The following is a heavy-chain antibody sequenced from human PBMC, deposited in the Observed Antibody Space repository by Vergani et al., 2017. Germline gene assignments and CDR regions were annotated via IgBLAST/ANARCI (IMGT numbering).Heavy chain of an antibody. CDR3: ARVHWRGSGLYYYYMDV. Sequence: QVQLVESGGGVVQPGRSLRLSCAASGFTFSSYAMHWVRQAPGKGLEWVAVISYDGSNKYYADSVKGRFTISRDNSKNTLYLQMNSLRAEDTAVYYCARVHWRGSGLYYYYMDVWGKGTTVTVSS. CDR2: ISYDGSNK. V-gene: IGHV3-30*04. D-gene: IGHD3-10*01. J-gene: IGHJ6*03. CDR1: GFTFSSYA.